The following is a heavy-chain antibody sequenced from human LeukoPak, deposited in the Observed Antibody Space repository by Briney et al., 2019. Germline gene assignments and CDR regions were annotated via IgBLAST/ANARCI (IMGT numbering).Heavy chain of an antibody. CDR3: AKPVGVMAYLDY. J-gene: IGHJ4*02. V-gene: IGHV3-30*18. Sequence: GGTLRLSCAASGFTFSSYGMDGVRQAPGKGLERVAGISYDGRNKYYPLSLNGRFTISRDNSNNTLYLQMNSLRADDTAVYCCAKPVGVMAYLDYWGQGTMVTVSS. D-gene: IGHD3-10*01. CDR1: GFTFSSYG. CDR2: ISYDGRNK.